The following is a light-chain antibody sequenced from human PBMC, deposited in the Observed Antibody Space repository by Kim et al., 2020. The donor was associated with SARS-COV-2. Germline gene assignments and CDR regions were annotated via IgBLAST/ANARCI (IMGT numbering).Light chain of an antibody. CDR3: QQYNNWPPT. CDR1: QSVSSN. V-gene: IGKV3-15*01. CDR2: GAS. J-gene: IGKJ1*01. Sequence: EIVMTQSPATLSVSPGERATLSCRASQSVSSNLAGYQQKPGQAPRLLIYGASTRATGIPARFSGSGSGTDFTLTISSLQSEDFAVYYCQQYNNWPPTFGQGTKVDIK.